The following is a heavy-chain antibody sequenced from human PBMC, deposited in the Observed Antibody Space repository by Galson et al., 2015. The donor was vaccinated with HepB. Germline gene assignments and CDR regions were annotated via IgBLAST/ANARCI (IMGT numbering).Heavy chain of an antibody. CDR3: ARVGGGMVYNVVDA. CDR1: GDSVSNNNAA. CDR2: TYYRAKWYN. J-gene: IGHJ6*02. D-gene: IGHD2-8*01. V-gene: IGHV6-1*01. Sequence: CAISGDSVSNNNAAWYWIRQSPSRGLEWLGRTYYRAKWYNDYAESVRGRIAIKPDTSKNQFSLPLKSVTPEDTALYYCARVGGGMVYNVVDAWGQGTRVTVSS.